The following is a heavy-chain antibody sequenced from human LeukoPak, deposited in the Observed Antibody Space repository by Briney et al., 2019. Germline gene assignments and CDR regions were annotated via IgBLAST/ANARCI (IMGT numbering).Heavy chain of an antibody. CDR2: MNAKSGGT. CDR1: GYTFTGYY. CDR3: AREFMRVTAFDI. D-gene: IGHD2-21*02. J-gene: IGHJ3*02. V-gene: IGHV1-2*02. Sequence: ASVKVSCKASGYTFTGYYIHWVRQAPGHGLEWMGWMNAKSGGTNYAQKYQGRVTMTRDTSISTAYMDLSSLISDDTAVYYCAREFMRVTAFDIWGQGTMVTVSS.